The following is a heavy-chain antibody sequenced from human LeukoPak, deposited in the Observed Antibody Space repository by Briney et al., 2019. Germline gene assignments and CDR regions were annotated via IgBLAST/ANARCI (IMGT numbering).Heavy chain of an antibody. D-gene: IGHD6-13*01. V-gene: IGHV1-69*11. CDR2: IIPILGTA. CDR1: GGTFSSYA. Sequence: SVKVSCKASGGTFSSYAISWVRQAPGQGLEWMGRIIPILGTANYAQKFQGRVTITTDESTSTAYMELSSLRSEDTAVYYCAREMAPGSSSWYDWGQGTLVTVSS. CDR3: AREMAPGSSSWYD. J-gene: IGHJ4*02.